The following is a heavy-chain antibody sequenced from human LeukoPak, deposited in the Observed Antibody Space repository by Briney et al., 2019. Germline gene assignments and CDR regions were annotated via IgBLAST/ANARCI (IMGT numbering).Heavy chain of an antibody. J-gene: IGHJ4*02. Sequence: SETLSLTCTVSGGSMNGFYWNWIRQSAVKGLEWIGRVDVSGNTNYNPPLESRVIVSVDKSKNQFSLRLSSVTAADTAVYYCVRKSGRGLFDYWGQGTLVTVSS. CDR1: GGSMNGFY. CDR2: VDVSGNT. V-gene: IGHV4-4*07. CDR3: VRKSGRGLFDY. D-gene: IGHD5-12*01.